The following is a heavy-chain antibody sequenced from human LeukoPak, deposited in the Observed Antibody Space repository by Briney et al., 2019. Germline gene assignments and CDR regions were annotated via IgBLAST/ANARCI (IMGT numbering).Heavy chain of an antibody. D-gene: IGHD5-12*01. CDR3: AKVASGATAPPDH. V-gene: IGHV3-30-3*01. CDR1: GFTFSTYA. CDR2: ISNDGSNK. J-gene: IGHJ4*02. Sequence: PGRSLRLSCTVSGFTFSTYATHWVRQAPGKGLEWVAVISNDGSNKYYADSVKGRFTISRDNSKNTLYLQMNSLRAEDTAVYYCAKVASGATAPPDHWGQGPLVTVSS.